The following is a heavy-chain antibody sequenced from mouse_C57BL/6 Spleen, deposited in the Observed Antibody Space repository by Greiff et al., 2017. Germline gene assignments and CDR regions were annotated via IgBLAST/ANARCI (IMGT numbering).Heavy chain of an antibody. V-gene: IGHV5-16*01. J-gene: IGHJ3*01. CDR3: AREGTGTWFAY. Sequence: EVKLVESEGGLVQPGSSMKLSCTASGFTFSDYYMAWVRQVPEKGLEWVANINYDGSSTYYLDSLKSRFIISRDNAKNILYLQMSSLKSEDTATYYCAREGTGTWFAYWGQGTLVTVSA. D-gene: IGHD4-1*01. CDR1: GFTFSDYY. CDR2: INYDGSST.